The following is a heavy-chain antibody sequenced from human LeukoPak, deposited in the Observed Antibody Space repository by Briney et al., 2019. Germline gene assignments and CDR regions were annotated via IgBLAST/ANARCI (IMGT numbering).Heavy chain of an antibody. CDR2: ISYDGSNK. Sequence: PGGSLSLSCAASGFTFSSYGMHWVRQAPGKGLEWVAVISYDGSNKYYADTVKGRFTISRDNSKNTLYLRMNSLRAEDTAVYYCAKGSGWRTYYYYGMDVWGQGTTVTVSS. J-gene: IGHJ6*02. CDR3: AKGSGWRTYYYYGMDV. CDR1: GFTFSSYG. D-gene: IGHD6-19*01. V-gene: IGHV3-30*18.